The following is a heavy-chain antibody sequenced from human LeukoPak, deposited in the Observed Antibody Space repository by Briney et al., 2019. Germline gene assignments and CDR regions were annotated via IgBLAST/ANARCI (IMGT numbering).Heavy chain of an antibody. CDR3: ARDRGRLTRCWSTGY. CDR2: ISAYNGNT. Sequence: GASVKVSCKASGYTFTSYRIHWVRQAPGQGLEWMGWISAYNGNTNYAQKLQGRVTMTTDTSITTAYMDLSSLTSDDTAVYYCARDRGRLTRCWSTGYWGQGTQVTVSS. CDR1: GYTFTSYR. D-gene: IGHD6-13*01. J-gene: IGHJ4*02. V-gene: IGHV1-18*04.